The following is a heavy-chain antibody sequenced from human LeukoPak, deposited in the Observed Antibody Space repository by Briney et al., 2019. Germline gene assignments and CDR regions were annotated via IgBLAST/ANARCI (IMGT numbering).Heavy chain of an antibody. CDR2: ISSSSSYI. CDR3: AKILGYCSSTSCRVGYFDY. D-gene: IGHD2-2*01. Sequence: PGGSLRLSCAASGFTFSSYSMNWVRQAPGKGLEWVSSISSSSSYIYYADSVKGRFTISRDNAKNSLYLQMNSLRAEDTAVYYCAKILGYCSSTSCRVGYFDYWGQGTLVTVSS. V-gene: IGHV3-21*01. J-gene: IGHJ4*02. CDR1: GFTFSSYS.